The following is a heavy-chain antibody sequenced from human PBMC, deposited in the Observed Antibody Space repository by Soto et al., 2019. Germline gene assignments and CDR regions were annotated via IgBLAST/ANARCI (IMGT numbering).Heavy chain of an antibody. J-gene: IGHJ6*03. D-gene: IGHD2-2*01. V-gene: IGHV4-39*01. CDR1: GGSISSSSYY. Sequence: QLQLQESGPGLVKPSETLSLTCTVSGGSISSSSYYWGWIRQPPGKGLEWIGSIYYSGSTYYNPYLKSRVTIPVDTSKNQFSLKLSSVTAADTAVYYCARFNIVVVPAARGYYYYYMDVWGKGTTVTVSS. CDR2: IYYSGST. CDR3: ARFNIVVVPAARGYYYYYMDV.